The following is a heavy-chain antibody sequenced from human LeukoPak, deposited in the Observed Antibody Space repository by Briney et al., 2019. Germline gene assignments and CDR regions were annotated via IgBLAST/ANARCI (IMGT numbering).Heavy chain of an antibody. D-gene: IGHD3-3*01. CDR3: ARAGYFGVLYYFDY. J-gene: IGHJ4*02. CDR2: IIAYNGNT. Sequence: ASVKVSCKASGYTFTSYVISWVRQAPGQGLEWMGWIIAYNGNTNYAQKLQGRVTMTTDTSTSTAYMELRSLRSDDTAVYYCARAGYFGVLYYFDYWGEGTLVTVSS. V-gene: IGHV1-18*01. CDR1: GYTFTSYV.